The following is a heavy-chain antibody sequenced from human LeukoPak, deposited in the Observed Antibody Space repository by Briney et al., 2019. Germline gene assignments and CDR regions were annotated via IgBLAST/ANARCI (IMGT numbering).Heavy chain of an antibody. CDR3: ARGLGTTQYYYYYGMDV. V-gene: IGHV4-34*01. CDR1: GGPFSGYY. D-gene: IGHD4-11*01. CDR2: INHSGST. Sequence: SETLSLTCAVYGGPFSGYYWSWIRQPPGKGLEWIGEINHSGSTNYNPSLKGRVTISVDTSKNQFSLKLSSVTAADTAVYYCARGLGTTQYYYYYGMDVWGQGTTVTVSS. J-gene: IGHJ6*02.